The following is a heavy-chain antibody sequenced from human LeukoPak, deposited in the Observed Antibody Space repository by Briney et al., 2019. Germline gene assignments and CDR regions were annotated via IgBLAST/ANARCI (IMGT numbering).Heavy chain of an antibody. Sequence: PGGSLRLSCAASGFTFSSYAMHWVRQAPGKGLEWVAVISYDGSNKYYADSVKGRFTISRDNSKNTLYLQMNSLRAEDTAVYYCARADSSGYYGSYYFDYWGQGTLVTVSS. CDR3: ARADSSGYYGSYYFDY. CDR1: GFTFSSYA. CDR2: ISYDGSNK. D-gene: IGHD3-22*01. J-gene: IGHJ4*02. V-gene: IGHV3-30*14.